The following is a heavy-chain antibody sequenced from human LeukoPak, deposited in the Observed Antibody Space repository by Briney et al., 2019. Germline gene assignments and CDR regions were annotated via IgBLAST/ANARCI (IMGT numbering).Heavy chain of an antibody. CDR3: ARDGTSYNDYSRLRAFDI. Sequence: PGGSLRLSCAASGFTFSSYSVNWVRQAPGKGLEWVSSISSSSNYIYYADSVKGRFTISRDNAKNSLYLQMNSLRGEDTAVYYCARDGTSYNDYSRLRAFDIWGQGTMVTVSS. J-gene: IGHJ3*02. CDR2: ISSSSNYI. CDR1: GFTFSSYS. D-gene: IGHD1-26*01. V-gene: IGHV3-21*06.